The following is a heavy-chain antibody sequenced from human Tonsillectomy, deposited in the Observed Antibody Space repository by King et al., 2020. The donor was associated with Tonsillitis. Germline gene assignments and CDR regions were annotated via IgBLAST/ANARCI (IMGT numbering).Heavy chain of an antibody. Sequence: VQLVESGGGLVQPGGSLRLSCAASGFTFSYYAMSWVRQAPGKGLEWVSLIYSGGITTYHADSVKGRFTISRDNSKNTVYLNMNNLRAEDTAVYYCARDRYMRFGELLSIDYRGQGTLVTVSS. CDR2: IYSGGITT. CDR3: ARDRYMRFGELLSIDY. CDR1: GFTFSYYA. D-gene: IGHD3-10*01. J-gene: IGHJ4*02. V-gene: IGHV3-23*03.